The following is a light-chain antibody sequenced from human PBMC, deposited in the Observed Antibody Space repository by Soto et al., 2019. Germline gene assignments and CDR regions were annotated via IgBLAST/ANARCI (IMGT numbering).Light chain of an antibody. CDR1: QSVNKW. CDR3: QQYNSYSPWT. J-gene: IGKJ1*01. Sequence: DIQMTQSPSTLSASVGDRVTITCLASQSVNKWLAWFQQKPGKVPKLLIFDASTLQTGVPSRFGGGGSGTEFTLTISGLQPDDFATYYCQQYNSYSPWTFGPGTKVEI. CDR2: DAS. V-gene: IGKV1-5*01.